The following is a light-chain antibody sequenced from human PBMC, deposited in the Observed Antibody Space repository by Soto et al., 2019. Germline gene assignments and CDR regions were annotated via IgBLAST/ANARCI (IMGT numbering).Light chain of an antibody. Sequence: EIVLTQSPATLSLSPGERATLSCRASQSVSSYLAWYQQKPGQAPRXLIYDASNRATGIPARFSGSGSGTDFTLTISSLEPEDFAVYYCQQRSNWPTFGQGTRLEI. V-gene: IGKV3-11*01. CDR3: QQRSNWPT. CDR2: DAS. CDR1: QSVSSY. J-gene: IGKJ5*01.